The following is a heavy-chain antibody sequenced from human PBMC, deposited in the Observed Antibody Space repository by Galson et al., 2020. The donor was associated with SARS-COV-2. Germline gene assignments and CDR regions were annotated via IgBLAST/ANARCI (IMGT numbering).Heavy chain of an antibody. CDR3: ATRYCSSARCYNQDFHH. J-gene: IGHJ1*01. D-gene: IGHD2-2*02. CDR1: GFTFSSYG. CDR2: ISGRAGST. V-gene: IGHV3-23*01. Sequence: GGSLRLSCAASGFTFSSYGMSWVRQAPGKGLEWISAISGRAGSTYYADSVKGRFTISGDNSKNTVYLHMNSLRAEDTAVYYCATRYCSSARCYNQDFHHWGQGTLVTVSS.